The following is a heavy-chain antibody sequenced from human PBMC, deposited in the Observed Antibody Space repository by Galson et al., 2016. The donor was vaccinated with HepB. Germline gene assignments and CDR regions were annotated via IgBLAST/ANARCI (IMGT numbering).Heavy chain of an antibody. CDR3: ARSIRRPGRAWFDP. D-gene: IGHD3-10*01. CDR2: ISDSGTT. J-gene: IGHJ5*02. V-gene: IGHV4-59*01. Sequence: SETLSLTCTVSGDSISNYYWNWIRQPPGKGLEWIGYISDSGTTTYNPSLKSRVTISRDTSHFSLKVTSVTAADTAVYYCARSIRRPGRAWFDPWGQGTLVTVSS. CDR1: GDSISNYY.